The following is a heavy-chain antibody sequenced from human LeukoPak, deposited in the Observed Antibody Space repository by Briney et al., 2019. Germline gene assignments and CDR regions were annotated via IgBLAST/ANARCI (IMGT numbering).Heavy chain of an antibody. D-gene: IGHD5-18*01. CDR1: GXTFSSYS. CDR2: ISSSSSYI. J-gene: IGHJ5*02. V-gene: IGHV3-21*01. CDR3: ATETGYNYGFDH. Sequence: PGGSLRLSCAASGXTFSSYSMNWVRQAPGKGLEWVSSISSSSSYIYYGDSVKGRFTISRDNAKNSLYLQMNSLRAEDTAVYYCATETGYNYGFDHWGQGTLVTVSS.